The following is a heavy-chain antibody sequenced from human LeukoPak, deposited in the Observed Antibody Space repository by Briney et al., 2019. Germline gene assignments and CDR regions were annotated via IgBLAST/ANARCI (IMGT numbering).Heavy chain of an antibody. CDR2: IKGDGIST. CDR1: GFDLSSNW. CDR3: AKDHYWSIDY. D-gene: IGHD3-3*01. V-gene: IGHV3-74*01. Sequence: GGSLRLSCEASGFDLSSNWMHWVRNAPGQGLGWVSRIKGDGISTNYADSVKGRFTISRDIAKNTLYLQMNSLRAEDTGVYYCAKDHYWSIDYWGRGTLVTVSS. J-gene: IGHJ4*02.